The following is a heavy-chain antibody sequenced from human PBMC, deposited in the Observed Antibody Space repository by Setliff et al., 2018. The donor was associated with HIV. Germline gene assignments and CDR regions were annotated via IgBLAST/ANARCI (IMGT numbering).Heavy chain of an antibody. Sequence: SETLSLTCTVSGGSISSGNYYWSWIRQPAGKGLEWVGRIYSSGSTNYNPSLKSRVTISINTSKNQFSLKLSSVTAADTAVYYCARDRDIVVVPASPQGYYYYMDVWGKGTTVTVSS. CDR1: GGSISSGNYY. V-gene: IGHV4-61*02. CDR2: IYSSGST. D-gene: IGHD2-2*01. CDR3: ARDRDIVVVPASPQGYYYYMDV. J-gene: IGHJ6*03.